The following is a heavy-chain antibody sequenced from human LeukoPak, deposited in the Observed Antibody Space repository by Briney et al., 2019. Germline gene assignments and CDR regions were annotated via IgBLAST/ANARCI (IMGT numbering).Heavy chain of an antibody. V-gene: IGHV1-2*02. J-gene: IGHJ4*02. D-gene: IGHD3-16*01. CDR3: ARVRGSYILYYFDY. CDR2: INPNSGGT. CDR1: GYTFTGYY. Sequence: GASVTVSCKASGYTFTGYYMHWVRQAPGQGLEWMGWINPNSGGTNYAQKFQGRVTMTRDTSISTAYMELSRLRSDDTAVYDCARVRGSYILYYFDYWGQGTLVTVSS.